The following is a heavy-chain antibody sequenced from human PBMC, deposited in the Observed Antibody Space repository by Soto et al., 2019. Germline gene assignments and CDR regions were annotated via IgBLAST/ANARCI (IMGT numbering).Heavy chain of an antibody. CDR1: GFTFSSYS. D-gene: IGHD2-2*01. Sequence: EVQLVESGGGLVQPGGSLRLSCAASGFTFSSYSMNWVRQAPGKGLEWVSYISSSSSTIYYADSVKGRFTISRDNAKISLYLQMNSLRAEDTAVYYCARVREECSSTSCYLMAFDIWGQGTMVTVSS. CDR2: ISSSSSTI. J-gene: IGHJ3*02. V-gene: IGHV3-48*01. CDR3: ARVREECSSTSCYLMAFDI.